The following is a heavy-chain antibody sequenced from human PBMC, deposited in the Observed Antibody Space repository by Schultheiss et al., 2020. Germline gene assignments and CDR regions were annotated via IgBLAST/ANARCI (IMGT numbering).Heavy chain of an antibody. CDR2: IKSTTDGGTT. CDR3: AKGREQLVLGYYYYYGMDV. V-gene: IGHV3-15*01. J-gene: IGHJ6*02. Sequence: GGSLRLSCAASGFTVSSNYMNWVRQAPGKGLEWVGRIKSTTDGGTTDYAAPVKGRFTISRDDSKNTLYLQMNSLRAEDTAVYYCAKGREQLVLGYYYYYGMDVWGQGTTVTVSS. D-gene: IGHD6-13*01. CDR1: GFTVSSNY.